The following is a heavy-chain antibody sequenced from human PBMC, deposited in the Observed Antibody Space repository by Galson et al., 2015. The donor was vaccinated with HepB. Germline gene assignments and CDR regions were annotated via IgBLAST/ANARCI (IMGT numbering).Heavy chain of an antibody. J-gene: IGHJ5*02. CDR1: GFTLSDYW. CDR2: IKQDSSER. V-gene: IGHV3-7*03. Sequence: SLRLSCAASGFTLSDYWMSWVRQAPGKGLEWVANIKQDSSERKYLDSVKGRFTISRDNARNSLYLQMSSLGVEDTAVYYCARGPRWLDPWGQGTLVTVSS. CDR3: ARGPRWLDP.